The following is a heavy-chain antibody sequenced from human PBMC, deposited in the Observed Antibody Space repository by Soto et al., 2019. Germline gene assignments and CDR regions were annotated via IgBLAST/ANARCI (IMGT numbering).Heavy chain of an antibody. V-gene: IGHV1-18*03. D-gene: IGHD3-22*01. Sequence: QVQLVQSGAEVKKPGASVKVSCKASGYTFTSYGISWVRQAPGQGLERMGWISAYNGNTNYAQKIQGRVTMTTDTSTSTAYMELRSLRSDDMAVYYCARSVYPYDSHDYYTHEHFQHWGQGTLVTVSS. CDR3: ARSVYPYDSHDYYTHEHFQH. J-gene: IGHJ1*01. CDR2: ISAYNGNT. CDR1: GYTFTSYG.